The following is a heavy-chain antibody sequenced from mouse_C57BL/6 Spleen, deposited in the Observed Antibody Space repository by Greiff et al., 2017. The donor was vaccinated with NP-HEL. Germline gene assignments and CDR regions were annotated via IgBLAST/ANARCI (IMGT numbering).Heavy chain of an antibody. CDR2: INPNNGGT. J-gene: IGHJ2*01. D-gene: IGHD1-1*01. CDR1: GYTFTDYY. V-gene: IGHV1-26*01. CDR3: ARNVGTTVLDY. Sequence: EVQLQQSGPELVKPGASVKISCKASGYTFTDYYMNWVKQSHGKSLEWIGDINPNNGGTSYNQKFKGKATLTVDKSSSTAYMELRSLTSEDSAVYYCARNVGTTVLDYWGQGTTLTVSS.